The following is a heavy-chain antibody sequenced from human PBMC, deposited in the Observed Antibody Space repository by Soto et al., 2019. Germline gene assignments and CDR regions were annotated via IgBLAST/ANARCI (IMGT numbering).Heavy chain of an antibody. Sequence: QVQLVQSGAEVKKPGSSVKVSCKASGGTFSSYAISWVRQAPGQGLEWMGGIIPIFGTANYAQKFQGRVTITADESNSTAYMELSSLISDDTAVYSCARDHIVLMVYDTQDYYGMDVWGKGNTVTVSS. CDR2: IIPIFGTA. CDR3: ARDHIVLMVYDTQDYYGMDV. CDR1: GGTFSSYA. D-gene: IGHD2-8*01. V-gene: IGHV1-69*01. J-gene: IGHJ6*04.